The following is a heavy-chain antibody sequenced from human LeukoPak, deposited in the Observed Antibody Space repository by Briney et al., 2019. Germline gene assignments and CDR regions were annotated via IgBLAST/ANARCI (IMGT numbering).Heavy chain of an antibody. J-gene: IGHJ5*02. CDR2: IIPIFGTA. D-gene: IGHD3-22*01. CDR3: ARKSTYYYASSGYYYGWFDP. CDR1: GGTFSSYA. Sequence: ASVKVSCKASGGTFSSYAISWVRQAPGQGLEWMGGIIPIFGTANYAQKFQGRVTITADESTSTAYMELSSLRSEDTAVYYCARKSTYYYASSGYYYGWFDPWGPGTLVTVSS. V-gene: IGHV1-69*01.